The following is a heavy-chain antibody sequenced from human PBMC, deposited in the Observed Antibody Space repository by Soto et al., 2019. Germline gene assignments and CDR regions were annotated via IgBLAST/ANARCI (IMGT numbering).Heavy chain of an antibody. D-gene: IGHD1-26*01. V-gene: IGHV4-28*01. Sequence: QVQLQESGPGLVKPSDTLSLTCAVSGYSISSSNWWGWIRQPPGKGLEWIGYIYYSGTTYYNPSLKSRAPMSVHTSKNQFYLKLTSVTAVDTAVYYWARREIQGPIDYWGQGTLVTVSS. J-gene: IGHJ4*02. CDR1: GYSISSSNW. CDR3: ARREIQGPIDY. CDR2: IYYSGTT.